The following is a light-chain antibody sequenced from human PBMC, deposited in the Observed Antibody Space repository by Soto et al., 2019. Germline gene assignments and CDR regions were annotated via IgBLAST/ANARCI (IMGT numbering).Light chain of an antibody. Sequence: QSALTQPASVSGSPGQSITISCTGANSDVGSYNLISWYQQHPGKAPKLIIYEVSNRPSGVSNRFSGSKSGNTASLTISGLQAEDEADYYCSSYTSSSTFYVFGTGTKLTVL. J-gene: IGLJ1*01. V-gene: IGLV2-14*02. CDR3: SSYTSSSTFYV. CDR2: EVS. CDR1: NSDVGSYNL.